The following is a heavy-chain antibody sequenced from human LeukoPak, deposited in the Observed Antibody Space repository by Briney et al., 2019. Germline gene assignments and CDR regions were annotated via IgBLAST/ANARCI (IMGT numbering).Heavy chain of an antibody. Sequence: GGSLRLSCAASGFTFSGFWMSWSRQAPGKGLEWVASINSDGSEGYYADVVKGRFTISRDNAKNSLYLQINSLRAEDTAVYYCARSSYSSSSSVWGQGTMVTVSS. CDR3: ARSSYSSSSSV. V-gene: IGHV3-7*03. J-gene: IGHJ3*01. CDR1: GFTFSGFW. D-gene: IGHD6-6*01. CDR2: INSDGSEG.